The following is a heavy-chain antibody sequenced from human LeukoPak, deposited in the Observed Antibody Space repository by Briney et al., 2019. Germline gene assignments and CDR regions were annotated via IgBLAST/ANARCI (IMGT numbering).Heavy chain of an antibody. CDR3: ARHRAEMATITDDAFDM. CDR2: IYTTGST. Sequence: SETLSLTCTVSGSSIGAYSWSWIRQPQGKGLEWIGYIYTTGSTHHNPSLKSRVTMSLDRSKNQFSLRLTYVTAADTAVFYCARHRAEMATITDDAFDMWGRGTMVTVSS. J-gene: IGHJ3*02. CDR1: GSSIGAYS. V-gene: IGHV4-4*09. D-gene: IGHD5-24*01.